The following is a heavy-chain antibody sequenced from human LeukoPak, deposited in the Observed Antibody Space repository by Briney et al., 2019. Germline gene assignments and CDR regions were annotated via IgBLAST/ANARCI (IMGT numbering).Heavy chain of an antibody. CDR1: DGSISSYY. CDR3: ARHRSSSWYNWFDP. CDR2: INHSGST. J-gene: IGHJ5*02. D-gene: IGHD6-13*01. V-gene: IGHV4-34*01. Sequence: SETLSLTCTVSDGSISSYYWSWIRQPPGKGLEWIGEINHSGSTNYNPSLKSRVTISVDTSKNQFSLKLSSVTAADTAVYYCARHRSSSWYNWFDPWGQGTLVTVSS.